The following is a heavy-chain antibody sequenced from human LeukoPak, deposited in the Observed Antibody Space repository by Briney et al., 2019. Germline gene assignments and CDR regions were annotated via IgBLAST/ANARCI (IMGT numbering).Heavy chain of an antibody. V-gene: IGHV1-18*01. J-gene: IGHJ3*02. Sequence: ASVKVSCKASSYTFTNYAFTWVRQAPGQGLEWMGWISAYNGNTNYAQKLQGRVTMTTDTSTSTAYMELRSLRSDDTALYYCARAANSGSYHDAFNIWGQGTMVTVSS. CDR1: SYTFTNYA. CDR2: ISAYNGNT. CDR3: ARAANSGSYHDAFNI. D-gene: IGHD1-26*01.